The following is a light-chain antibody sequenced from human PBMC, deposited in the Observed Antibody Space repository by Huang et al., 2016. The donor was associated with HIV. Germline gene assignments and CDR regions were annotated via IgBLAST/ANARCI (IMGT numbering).Light chain of an antibody. V-gene: IGKV3-11*01. J-gene: IGKJ4*01. CDR3: QQRSKWPLT. Sequence: EIVLTQSPVTLSLSPGDRATLSCRASQSIGTYLAWYQQKSGPAPRLLIYDVSNSAAGVPARFSASGSETEFTLTIASLDPDDFAIYHCQQRSKWPLTFGGGTKVEMK. CDR2: DVS. CDR1: QSIGTY.